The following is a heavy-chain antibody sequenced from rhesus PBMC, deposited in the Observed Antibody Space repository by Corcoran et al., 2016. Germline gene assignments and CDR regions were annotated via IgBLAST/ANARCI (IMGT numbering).Heavy chain of an antibody. J-gene: IGHJ5-2*02. D-gene: IGHD6-37*01. CDR1: GASIRSYW. CDR3: ARDNHPSGWALDV. Sequence: QVQLQESGPGLVKPLETLSLTCTVSGASIRSYWWRWIPQPPGRGLEWIGEINGNGGDTNYNPSLKSRVTISKDASSNQFSLKVSSVTAADTAVYHCARDNHPSGWALDVWDRGVLVTVSS. CDR2: INGNGGDT. V-gene: IGHV4-80*01.